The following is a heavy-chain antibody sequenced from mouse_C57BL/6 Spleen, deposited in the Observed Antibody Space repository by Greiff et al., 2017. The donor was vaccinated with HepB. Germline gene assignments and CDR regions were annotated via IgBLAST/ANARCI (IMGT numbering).Heavy chain of an antibody. J-gene: IGHJ2*01. CDR2: IWRGGST. D-gene: IGHD1-1*01. CDR1: GFSLTSYG. Sequence: QVQLKESGPGLVQPSQSLSITCTVSGFSLTSYGVHWVRQSPGKGLEWLGVIWRGGSTDYNAAFMSRLSITKDNSKSQVFFKMNSLQADDTAICYCAKEGPYYYGSSYYFDYWGQGTTLTVSS. V-gene: IGHV2-5*01. CDR3: AKEGPYYYGSSYYFDY.